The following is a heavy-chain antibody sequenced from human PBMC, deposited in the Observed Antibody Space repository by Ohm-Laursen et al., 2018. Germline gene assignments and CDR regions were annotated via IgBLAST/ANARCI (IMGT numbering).Heavy chain of an antibody. D-gene: IGHD2-15*01. V-gene: IGHV3-23*01. CDR1: GFTFRRDA. CDR3: VKGRLAGAFDY. CDR2: LSDNGAKT. Sequence: SLRLSCTASGFTFRRDAMSWVRQAPGRGLEWVSSLSDNGAKTYYADSVKGRFTISRDNSKSTLYPQLNTLRAEDTAIYYCVKGRLAGAFDYWGQGTLVTVSS. J-gene: IGHJ4*02.